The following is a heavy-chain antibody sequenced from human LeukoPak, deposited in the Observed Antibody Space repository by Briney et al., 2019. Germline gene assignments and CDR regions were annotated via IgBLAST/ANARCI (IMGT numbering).Heavy chain of an antibody. CDR3: ARGPAFLLGWELLGRNWFDP. J-gene: IGHJ5*02. CDR1: GFTFSSYA. D-gene: IGHD1-26*01. V-gene: IGHV3-23*01. Sequence: GGSLRLSCAASGFTFSSYAMSWVRQAPGKGLEWVSAISGSGGSTYYADSVKGRFTISRDNSKNTLYLQMNSLRAEDTAVYYCARGPAFLLGWELLGRNWFDPWGQGTLVTVSS. CDR2: ISGSGGST.